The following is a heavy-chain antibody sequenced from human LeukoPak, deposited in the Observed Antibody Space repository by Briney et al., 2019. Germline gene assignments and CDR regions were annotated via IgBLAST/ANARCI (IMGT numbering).Heavy chain of an antibody. Sequence: SETLSLTCTVSGGSISSGDYYWSWIRQPPGKGLEWIGYIYNNGRTYYNPSLKSRVTISVDTPKNLFSLKASSVTAADAAVYYCARGRSSSWSSFDYWGQGTLVTVSS. CDR3: ARGRSSSWSSFDY. V-gene: IGHV4-30-4*01. CDR1: GGSISSGDYY. J-gene: IGHJ4*02. D-gene: IGHD6-13*01. CDR2: IYNNGRT.